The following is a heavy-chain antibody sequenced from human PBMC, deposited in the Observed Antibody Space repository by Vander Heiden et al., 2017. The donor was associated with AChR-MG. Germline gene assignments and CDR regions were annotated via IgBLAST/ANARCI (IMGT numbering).Heavy chain of an antibody. D-gene: IGHD1-26*01. J-gene: IGHJ4*02. Sequence: QVQLVQSGAEVKKPGASLKVSCQTSGFTFTNYHMHWVRQAPGQGLEWVGTINPSLDSTHYAQKCQGRVRMTRDTSTKTVYMDMTSLRPEDTAVYFCARELTGSFYFDFWGQGSLVTVSS. CDR3: ARELTGSFYFDF. CDR2: INPSLDST. V-gene: IGHV1-46*03. CDR1: GFTFTNYH.